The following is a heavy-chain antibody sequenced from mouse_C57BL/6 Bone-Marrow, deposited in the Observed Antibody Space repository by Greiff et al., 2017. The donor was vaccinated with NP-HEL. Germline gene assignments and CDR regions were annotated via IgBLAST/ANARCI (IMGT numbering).Heavy chain of an antibody. CDR1: GFSLTSYG. V-gene: IGHV2-2*01. CDR3: ASTTVVAYYAMDY. CDR2: IWSGGST. D-gene: IGHD1-1*01. J-gene: IGHJ4*01. Sequence: VQLQQSGPGLVQPSQSLSITCTVSGFSLTSYGVHWVRQSPGKGLEWLGVIWSGGSTDYNAAFISGLSISTDNSTSIVFFKMISLQADDTAIYYCASTTVVAYYAMDYWGQGTSVTVSA.